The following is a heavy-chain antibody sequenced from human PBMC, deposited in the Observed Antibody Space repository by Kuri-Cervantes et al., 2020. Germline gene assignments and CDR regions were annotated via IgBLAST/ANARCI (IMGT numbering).Heavy chain of an antibody. CDR3: ARCYGALDY. Sequence: SGPTLVKPTQTLTLTCTLSGFSLSTTGMRMSWFRQPPNKALEWLALIYWDDDKHYGPSLKSRLTITKDTSKNQVVLTMTNMDPVDTATYYCARCYGALDYWGQGTLVTVSS. CDR1: GFSLSTTGMR. D-gene: IGHD4-17*01. V-gene: IGHV2-5*08. CDR2: IYWDDDK. J-gene: IGHJ4*02.